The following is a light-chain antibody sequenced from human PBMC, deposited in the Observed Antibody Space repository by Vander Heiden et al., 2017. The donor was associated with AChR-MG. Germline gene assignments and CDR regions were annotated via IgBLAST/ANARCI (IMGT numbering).Light chain of an antibody. J-gene: IGLJ2*01. CDR3: SSYTSSSTLEVV. Sequence: QSALTQPASVSGSPGQSIPISCTGPSSDVGGYNYVSWYKQHPGKAPKLMIYDVSNRPSGVSNRFSGSKSGNTASLTISGLQAEDEADYYCSSYTSSSTLEVVFGGGTKLTVL. V-gene: IGLV2-14*03. CDR1: SSDVGGYNY. CDR2: DVS.